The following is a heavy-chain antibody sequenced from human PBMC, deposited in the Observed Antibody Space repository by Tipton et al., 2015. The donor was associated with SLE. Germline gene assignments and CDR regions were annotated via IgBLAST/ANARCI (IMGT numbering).Heavy chain of an antibody. CDR3: GRGSIAAAGKMAY. CDR2: INTNSGNP. D-gene: IGHD6-13*01. CDR1: GYTFTDYY. J-gene: IGHJ4*02. Sequence: QSGPEVKEPGATVKISCKASGYTFTDYYIHWVQQAPGQGLEWMGWINTNSGNPTYAQGFTGRFVFSLDTSVTTAYLQISSLKADDSAVYYCGRGSIAAAGKMAYWGQGTLVTVSS. V-gene: IGHV7-4-1*02.